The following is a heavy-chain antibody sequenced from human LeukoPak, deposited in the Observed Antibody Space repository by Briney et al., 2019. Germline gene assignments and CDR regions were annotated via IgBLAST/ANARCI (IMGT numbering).Heavy chain of an antibody. Sequence: GGSLRPSCAASGFTFSSYGMHWVRQAPGKGLEWVAVISYDGSNKYFADAVKGRFTISRDNSKNTLYLQMNSLRAEDTAVYCCAKTLAVVVVRYDAFDTWGQGTMVTVSP. V-gene: IGHV3-30*18. CDR2: ISYDGSNK. CDR1: GFTFSSYG. J-gene: IGHJ3*02. CDR3: AKTLAVVVVRYDAFDT. D-gene: IGHD2-15*01.